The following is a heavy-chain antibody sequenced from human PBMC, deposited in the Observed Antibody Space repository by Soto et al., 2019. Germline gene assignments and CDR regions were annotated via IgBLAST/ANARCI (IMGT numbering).Heavy chain of an antibody. J-gene: IGHJ5*02. CDR2: INHSGST. CDR1: GGSFSGYY. V-gene: IGHV4-34*01. CDR3: ARVPHCTNGVCQTDNWFDP. D-gene: IGHD2-8*01. Sequence: SETLSLTCAVYGGSFSGYYWSWIRQPPGKGLEWIGEINHSGSTNYNPSLKSRVTISVDTSKNQFSLKLSSVTAADTAVYYCARVPHCTNGVCQTDNWFDPWGQGTLVTVSS.